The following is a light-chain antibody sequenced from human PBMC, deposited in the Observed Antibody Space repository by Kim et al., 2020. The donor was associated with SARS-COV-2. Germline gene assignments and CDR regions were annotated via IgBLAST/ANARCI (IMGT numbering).Light chain of an antibody. CDR2: GKN. J-gene: IGLJ3*02. CDR1: SLRSYY. V-gene: IGLV3-19*01. Sequence: AVGQTVRITCQGDSLRSYYASWYQQKPGHAPVLVIYGKNNRPSGIPDRFSGSSSGNTASLTITGAQAEDEADFYCNSRDSSGNHLVFGGGTQLTVL. CDR3: NSRDSSGNHLV.